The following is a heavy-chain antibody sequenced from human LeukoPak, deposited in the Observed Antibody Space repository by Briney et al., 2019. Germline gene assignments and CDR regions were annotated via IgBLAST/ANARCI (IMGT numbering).Heavy chain of an antibody. CDR3: ARARDNCDISSFSALDY. CDR2: IWYDGSNI. Sequence: QPGGSLCLSCAASGFTFSTYGMHWVRQAPGKGLEWLAVIWYDGSNIYYADSVTGHFAISRANSRNTLYLLLTSLRAEDTAVYYCARARDNCDISSFSALDYWGQGSLVTVSS. D-gene: IGHD3-22*01. V-gene: IGHV3-33*01. CDR1: GFTFSTYG. J-gene: IGHJ4*02.